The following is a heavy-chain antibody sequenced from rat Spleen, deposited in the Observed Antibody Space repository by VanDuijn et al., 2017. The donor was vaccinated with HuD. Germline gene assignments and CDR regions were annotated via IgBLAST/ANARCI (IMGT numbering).Heavy chain of an antibody. CDR2: ISYGDSSGHSGT. CDR3: ARRHYGYTDYFAY. Sequence: EVQLVASGGGLVQPGRSMKLSCAASGFTFSNYGMAWVRQAPKKGLEWVAYISYGDSSGHSGTYYRDSVKGRFTISRDNAKSTLSLQMDSLRSEDTATYYCARRHYGYTDYFAYWGQGTLVTVSS. CDR1: GFTFSNYG. D-gene: IGHD1-9*01. V-gene: IGHV5-25*01. J-gene: IGHJ3*01.